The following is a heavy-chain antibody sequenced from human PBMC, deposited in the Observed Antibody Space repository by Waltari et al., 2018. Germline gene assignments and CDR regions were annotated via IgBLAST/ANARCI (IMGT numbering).Heavy chain of an antibody. CDR3: LRGADYGFYY. D-gene: IGHD4-17*01. Sequence: QAQVAESGGGVVQPGGSLRLPCTGAGFSVRTNARAWVRQAPGKGLEWLAFISNEDTKKYYADSVKGRFTISRDTSRNTAYLEMNSLRPDDTAVDYCLRGADYGFYYWGQGTLVTVSS. CDR2: ISNEDTKK. J-gene: IGHJ4*02. CDR1: GFSVRTNA. V-gene: IGHV3-30*02.